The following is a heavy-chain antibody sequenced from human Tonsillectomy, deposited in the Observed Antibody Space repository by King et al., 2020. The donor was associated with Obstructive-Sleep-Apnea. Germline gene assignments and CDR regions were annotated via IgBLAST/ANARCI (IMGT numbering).Heavy chain of an antibody. D-gene: IGHD2-21*02. CDR3: ARQGVDCGGDCVYDFYY. V-gene: IGHV5-10-1*01. CDR2: IDPSDSYT. CDR1: GYSFTSYW. Sequence: DVQLVESGAEVKKPGESLRISCKGSGYSFTSYWISWVRQMPGKGLEWMGRIDPSDSYTNYSPYFQGHVTIAADKSISTAYLQWSSLKASDTAMYYCARQGVDCGGDCVYDFYYWGQGTLFTVSS. J-gene: IGHJ4*02.